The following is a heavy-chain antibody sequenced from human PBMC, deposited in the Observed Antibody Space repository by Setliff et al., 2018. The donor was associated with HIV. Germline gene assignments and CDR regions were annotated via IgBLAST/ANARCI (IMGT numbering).Heavy chain of an antibody. V-gene: IGHV4-34*01. J-gene: IGHJ5*02. Sequence: PSETLSLTCTVYGGSFSGYYWSWIRQPPGMGLEWIGEINHSGSTYYNPSLKSRVTISVDTSKNQFSLKLSSATAADTAVYYCARLLNYYGNWFDPWGQGTLVTVSS. CDR1: GGSFSGYY. D-gene: IGHD3-10*01. CDR3: ARLLNYYGNWFDP. CDR2: INHSGST.